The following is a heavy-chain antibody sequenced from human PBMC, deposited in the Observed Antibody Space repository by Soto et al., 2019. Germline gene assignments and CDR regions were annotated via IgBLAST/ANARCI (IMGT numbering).Heavy chain of an antibody. Sequence: GESLNISCKGSGYIFTTNWIAWVRQMPGKGLEWVGVIYFGDSDTRYSPSFQGQVTISVDKSITTAYLQWSSLKASDTAMYYCARHYHGFDYWGQGTPVTVSS. CDR3: ARHYHGFDY. CDR2: IYFGDSDT. V-gene: IGHV5-51*01. J-gene: IGHJ4*02. D-gene: IGHD3-16*02. CDR1: GYIFTTNW.